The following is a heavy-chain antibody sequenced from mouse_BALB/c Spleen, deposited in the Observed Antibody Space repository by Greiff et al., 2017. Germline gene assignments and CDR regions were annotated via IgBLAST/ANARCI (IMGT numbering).Heavy chain of an antibody. Sequence: EVQLHQSGAELVKPGASVKLSCTASGFNIKDTYMHWVKQRPEQGLEWIGRIDPANGNTKYDPKFQGKATITADTSSNTAYLQLSSLTSEDTAVYYCARTRQLGPLAYWGQGTLVTVSA. J-gene: IGHJ3*01. D-gene: IGHD3-2*01. CDR2: IDPANGNT. CDR3: ARTRQLGPLAY. CDR1: GFNIKDTY. V-gene: IGHV14-3*02.